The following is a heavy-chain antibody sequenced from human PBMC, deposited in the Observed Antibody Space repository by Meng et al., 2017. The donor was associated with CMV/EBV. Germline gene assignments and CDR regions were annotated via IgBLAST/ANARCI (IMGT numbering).Heavy chain of an antibody. J-gene: IGHJ5*01. D-gene: IGHD6-13*01. V-gene: IGHV2-70*20. CDR3: ARITLYSSSWPSFDP. Sequence: SGLTLAIPTQILILTCTLSGFSLSTSGMCVSWVRQLPGKALEWLALIDWDDDKYYSTPLKTRLTTSKDTSKNQVILTRTNMDPVDTATYYCARITLYSSSWPSFDPWGQGTLVTVSS. CDR2: IDWDDDK. CDR1: GFSLSTSGMC.